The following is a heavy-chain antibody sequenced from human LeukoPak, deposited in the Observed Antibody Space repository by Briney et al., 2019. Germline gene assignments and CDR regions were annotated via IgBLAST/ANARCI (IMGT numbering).Heavy chain of an antibody. CDR2: INSDGSST. J-gene: IGHJ4*02. D-gene: IGHD6-6*01. CDR3: ARDPRFEYSSSSGNY. V-gene: IGHV3-74*01. Sequence: PGGSLRLSCAASGFTFSSYWMHWVHQAPGKGLVWVSRINSDGSSTSYADSVKGRFTISRDNAKNTLYLQMNSLRAEDTAVYYCARDPRFEYSSSSGNYWGQGTLVTVSS. CDR1: GFTFSSYW.